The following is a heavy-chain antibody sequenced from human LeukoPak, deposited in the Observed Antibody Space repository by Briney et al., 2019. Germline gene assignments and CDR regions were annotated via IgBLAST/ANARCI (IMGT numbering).Heavy chain of an antibody. V-gene: IGHV3-30-3*01. CDR1: GFTFSSYA. D-gene: IGHD6-13*01. J-gene: IGHJ4*02. CDR2: ISYDGSNK. Sequence: GGSLRLSCAASGFTFSSYAMHWVRQAPGKGLGWVAVISYDGSNKYYADSVKGRFTISRDNSKNTLYLQMNSLRAEDTAVYYCAREIGEFDLSSSWYPVGFDYWGQGTLVTVSS. CDR3: AREIGEFDLSSSWYPVGFDY.